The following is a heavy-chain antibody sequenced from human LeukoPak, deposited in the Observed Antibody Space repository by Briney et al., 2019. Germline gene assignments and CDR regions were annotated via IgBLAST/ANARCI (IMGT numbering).Heavy chain of an antibody. J-gene: IGHJ3*02. Sequence: GASVKVSCKASGYTFTSYIISWVRQAPGQGLEWMGRIIPIFGTANYAQKFQGRVTITTDESTSTAYMELSSLRSEDTAVYYCARTPRRDGYKKRDAFDIWGQGTMVTVSS. CDR3: ARTPRRDGYKKRDAFDI. D-gene: IGHD5-24*01. V-gene: IGHV1-69*05. CDR2: IIPIFGTA. CDR1: GYTFTSYI.